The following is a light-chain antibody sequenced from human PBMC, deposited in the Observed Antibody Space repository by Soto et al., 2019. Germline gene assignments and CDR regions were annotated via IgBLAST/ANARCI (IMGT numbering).Light chain of an antibody. CDR2: DVS. CDR3: NSYTGSSTPYV. Sequence: QSVLTQPASVSGAPGQSITISCTGTNSDVGNYNYVSWYQKHPGKTPKIMIYDVSNRPSGVSNRFSGSKSGNTASLTISGLQAEDEADYYCNSYTGSSTPYVFGTGTKATVL. V-gene: IGLV2-14*03. J-gene: IGLJ1*01. CDR1: NSDVGNYNY.